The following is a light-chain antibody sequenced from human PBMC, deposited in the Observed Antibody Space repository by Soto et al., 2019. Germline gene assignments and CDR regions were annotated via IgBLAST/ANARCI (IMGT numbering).Light chain of an antibody. V-gene: IGKV3-15*01. CDR1: QSINSN. Sequence: IVMTQSPATLSVSPGERATLSCRASQSINSNLAWYQQKFDQAPRLLIYGASTRATGVPARFSGSGSGTEFTLTITSLQSEDFAVYYCQHYNNWPPWTFGQGTKVEI. J-gene: IGKJ1*01. CDR2: GAS. CDR3: QHYNNWPPWT.